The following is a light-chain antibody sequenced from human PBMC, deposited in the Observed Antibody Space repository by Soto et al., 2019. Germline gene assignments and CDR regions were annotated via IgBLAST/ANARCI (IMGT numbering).Light chain of an antibody. CDR1: SGDIGAYNY. V-gene: IGLV2-14*01. J-gene: IGLJ2*01. Sequence: QSALTQSASVSGSPGQSITISCTGTSGDIGAYNYVSWYQQYPGKAPKVMIYDVSNRPSGVSDRFSGSKSGNTASLTISGLQAEDEADYYCSSYTSTSVIFGGGTKLTVL. CDR3: SSYTSTSVI. CDR2: DVS.